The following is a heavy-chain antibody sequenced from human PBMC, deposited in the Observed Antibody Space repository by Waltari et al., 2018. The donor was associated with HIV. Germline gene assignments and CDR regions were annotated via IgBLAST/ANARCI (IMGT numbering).Heavy chain of an antibody. J-gene: IGHJ4*02. V-gene: IGHV4-39*07. CDR3: ARERYCSGGSCPFDD. CDR2: IYYSGRT. Sequence: QLQLQESGPGLVKPSETLSLTCTVSGGSISSSSYYWGWIRQPPGKGLEGIGSIYYSGRTYYYPSLKSRVTISVDTSKNQVALKLSSVTAADTAVYYCARERYCSGGSCPFDDWGQGTLVTVSS. D-gene: IGHD2-15*01. CDR1: GGSISSSSYY.